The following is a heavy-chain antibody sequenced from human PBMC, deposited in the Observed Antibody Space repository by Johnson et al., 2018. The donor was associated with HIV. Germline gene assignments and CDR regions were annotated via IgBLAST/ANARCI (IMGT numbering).Heavy chain of an antibody. V-gene: IGHV3-9*01. CDR3: AKDMGYSSSYDAFDI. CDR2: ISWNSGSI. D-gene: IGHD6-6*01. J-gene: IGHJ3*02. Sequence: VQLVESGGGVVRPGGSLRLSCAASGFTFDDYAMHWVRQAPGKGLEWVSGISWNSGSIGYADSVKGRFTISRDNAKNSLYLQMNSLRAEDTALYYCAKDMGYSSSYDAFDIWGQGTVVTVSS. CDR1: GFTFDDYA.